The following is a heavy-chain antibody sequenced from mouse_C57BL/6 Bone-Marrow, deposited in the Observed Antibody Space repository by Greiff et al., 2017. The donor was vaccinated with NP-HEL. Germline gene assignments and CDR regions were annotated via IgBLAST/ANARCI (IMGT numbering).Heavy chain of an antibody. CDR3: ARWNYGSRVDWYFDV. CDR1: GYTFTSYG. V-gene: IGHV1-58*01. J-gene: IGHJ1*03. D-gene: IGHD1-1*01. CDR2: IYIGNGYT. Sequence: LVGPGSSVKMSCKTSGYTFTSYGINWVKQRPGQGLEWIGYIYIGNGYTEYNEKFKGKATLTSDTSSSTAYMQLSSLTSEDSAIYFCARWNYGSRVDWYFDVWGTGTTVTVSS.